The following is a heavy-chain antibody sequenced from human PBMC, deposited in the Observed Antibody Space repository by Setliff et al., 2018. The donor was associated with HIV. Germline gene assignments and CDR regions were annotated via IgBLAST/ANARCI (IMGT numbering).Heavy chain of an antibody. J-gene: IGHJ4*02. Sequence: GGSLRLSCVASGFSFGSYWMSWVRQAPGKGPEWVAHIKQDASEKYYADSVRGRFTISRDDAKGSVFLQMNSLRTEDTAVYFCSRWPFDYWGPGTLVTVSS. CDR1: GFSFGSYW. V-gene: IGHV3-7*01. D-gene: IGHD5-12*01. CDR3: SRWPFDY. CDR2: IKQDASEK.